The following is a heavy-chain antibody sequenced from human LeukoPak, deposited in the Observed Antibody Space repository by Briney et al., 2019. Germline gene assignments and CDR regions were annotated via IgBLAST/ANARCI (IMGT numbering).Heavy chain of an antibody. CDR2: INHSGST. CDR3: ARTPWSRRFDY. Sequence: SETLSLTCAVYGGSFSGYYWSWIRQPPGKGLEWIGEINHSGSTNYNPSLKSRVTISVDTSKNQFSLKLSSVTAADTAVYYCARTPWSRRFDYWGQGTLVTVSS. V-gene: IGHV4-34*01. D-gene: IGHD3-3*01. CDR1: GGSFSGYY. J-gene: IGHJ4*02.